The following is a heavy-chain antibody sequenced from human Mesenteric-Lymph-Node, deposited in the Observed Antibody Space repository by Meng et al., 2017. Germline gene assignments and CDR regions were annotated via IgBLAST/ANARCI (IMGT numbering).Heavy chain of an antibody. CDR1: GYTFTGYY. D-gene: IGHD2-21*02. V-gene: IGHV1-2*06. J-gene: IGHJ6*02. Sequence: ASVKVSCKASGYTFTGYYMYWVRQAPGQGLEWMGRINPNTGGTKYAQKFQGRVTMTRDTSISTVYMEVSRLRSDDTAVYYCARDDRYCGRDCYDYFYAMDVWGQGTSVTVSS. CDR3: ARDDRYCGRDCYDYFYAMDV. CDR2: INPNTGGT.